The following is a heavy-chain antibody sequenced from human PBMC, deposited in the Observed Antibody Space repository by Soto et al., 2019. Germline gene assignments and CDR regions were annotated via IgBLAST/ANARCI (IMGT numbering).Heavy chain of an antibody. Sequence: QVQLVQSGAEVKKPGASVKVSCKASGYTFTSYDINWVRQATGQGLEWMGWMNPNSGNTGYAQKFQDRVTMTRNTSISTAYMELSSLRSEDTAVYYCARGRMWYYGSGSYGADYWGQGTLVTVSS. CDR3: ARGRMWYYGSGSYGADY. J-gene: IGHJ4*02. D-gene: IGHD3-10*01. CDR2: MNPNSGNT. CDR1: GYTFTSYD. V-gene: IGHV1-8*01.